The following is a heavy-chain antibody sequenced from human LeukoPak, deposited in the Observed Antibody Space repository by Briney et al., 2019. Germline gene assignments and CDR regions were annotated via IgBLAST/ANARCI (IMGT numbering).Heavy chain of an antibody. D-gene: IGHD4-17*01. CDR2: INPSGGST. V-gene: IGHV1-46*01. Sequence: GGSLRLSCVDSGFTFTSYYMHWVRQAPGQGLEWMGIINPSGGSTSYAQKFQGRVTMTRDTSTSTVYMELSSLRSEDTAVYYCARTGEGYGDLDYWGQGTLVTVSS. CDR3: ARTGEGYGDLDY. J-gene: IGHJ4*02. CDR1: GFTFTSYY.